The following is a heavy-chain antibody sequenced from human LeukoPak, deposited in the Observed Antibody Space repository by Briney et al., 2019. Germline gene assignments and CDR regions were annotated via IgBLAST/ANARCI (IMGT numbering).Heavy chain of an antibody. Sequence: GGSLRLSCAASGFTFSNARMNWVRQAPGKGLEWVGRIKTKTDNGATDYSAPVKARFTISRDDSKTTLYLQMNGLKTEDTAIYYCTTYVGATAYWGQGTLVTVSS. V-gene: IGHV3-15*01. J-gene: IGHJ4*02. D-gene: IGHD1-26*01. CDR3: TTYVGATAY. CDR1: GFTFSNAR. CDR2: IKTKTDNGAT.